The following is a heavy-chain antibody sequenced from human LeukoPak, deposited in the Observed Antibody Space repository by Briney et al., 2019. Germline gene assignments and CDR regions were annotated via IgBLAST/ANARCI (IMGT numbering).Heavy chain of an antibody. CDR1: GFIFTKYG. CDR2: ISGYNGDT. J-gene: IGHJ5*02. D-gene: IGHD6-19*01. CDR3: ARDPSNTSGWKTWFDT. V-gene: IGHV1-18*01. Sequence: ASVRVSCKASGFIFTKYGISWVRRAPGQGLEWVGWISGYNGDTNYAQNLQGRVTMTRDTSTTTVYMELRSLRSDDTAFYYCARDPSNTSGWKTWFDTWGQGTLVTVSS.